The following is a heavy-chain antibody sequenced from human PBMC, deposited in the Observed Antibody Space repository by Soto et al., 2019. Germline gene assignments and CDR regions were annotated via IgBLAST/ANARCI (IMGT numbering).Heavy chain of an antibody. J-gene: IGHJ6*02. D-gene: IGHD2-8*01. CDR1: GYTFTRYG. CDR2: ISGYNGDT. Sequence: QGKLVQSGAEVKKPGASVKVSCKASGYTFTRYGISWVRQAPGQGLEWMGWISGYNGDTNYAQKFQGRVTMTVDTSTTPAFMELTSLTSDDRAVYYCAKNGQPPYYYYGMDVWGQGTTVTVSS. CDR3: AKNGQPPYYYYGMDV. V-gene: IGHV1-18*01.